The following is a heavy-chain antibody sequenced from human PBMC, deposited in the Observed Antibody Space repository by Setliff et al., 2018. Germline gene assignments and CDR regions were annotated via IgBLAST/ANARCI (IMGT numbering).Heavy chain of an antibody. J-gene: IGHJ6*02. CDR3: ARDRTAYNYGMDV. Sequence: PSETLSLTCTVSGGSIRNYYWSWIRQPTGKGLEWIGYVYYTGSTNYNPSLKSRVTISVDPSKNQVSLKLSSATAADTAVYYCARDRTAYNYGMDVWGQGTTVTVSS. CDR2: VYYTGST. D-gene: IGHD5-18*01. V-gene: IGHV4-59*01. CDR1: GGSIRNYY.